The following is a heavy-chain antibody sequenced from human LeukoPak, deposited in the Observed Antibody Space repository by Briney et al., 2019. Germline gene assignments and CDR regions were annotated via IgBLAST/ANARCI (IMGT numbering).Heavy chain of an antibody. Sequence: SETLSLTCTVSGGSVTSYYCNWVRQPPGRGLEWIGYIYYSGGTNYNPSLESRVTISLDTAKNQFSLKLRSVTAEDTAVYYCATTGATSPSSASWFNIEYWGQGNLVPVSS. CDR2: IYYSGGT. V-gene: IGHV4-59*08. CDR3: ATTGATSPSSASWFNIEY. D-gene: IGHD6-13*01. J-gene: IGHJ4*02. CDR1: GGSVTSYY.